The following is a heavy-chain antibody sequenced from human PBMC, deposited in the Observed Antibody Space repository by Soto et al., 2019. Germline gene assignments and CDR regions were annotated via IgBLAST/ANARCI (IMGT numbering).Heavy chain of an antibody. CDR3: AKDRRVGVAMVRGAQGHYYYMDV. Sequence: GGSLRLSCAASGFTFSSYAMSWVRQAPGKGLEWVSAISGSGGSTYYADSVKGRFTISRDNSKNTLYLQMNSLRAEDTAVYYCAKDRRVGVAMVRGAQGHYYYMDVWGKGTTVTVSS. J-gene: IGHJ6*03. D-gene: IGHD3-10*01. CDR2: ISGSGGST. CDR1: GFTFSSYA. V-gene: IGHV3-23*01.